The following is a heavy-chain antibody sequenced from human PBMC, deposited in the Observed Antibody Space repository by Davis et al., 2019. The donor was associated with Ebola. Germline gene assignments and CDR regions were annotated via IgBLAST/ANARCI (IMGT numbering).Heavy chain of an antibody. CDR2: IYSGGST. D-gene: IGHD3-10*01. Sequence: GESLKISCAASGFTVSSNYMSWVRQAPGKGLEWVSVIYSGGSTYYADSVKGRFTISRDNSKNTLYLQMNSLRAEDTAVYYCARAPGTMVRGGELQFDPWGQGTLVTVSS. J-gene: IGHJ5*02. V-gene: IGHV3-66*01. CDR3: ARAPGTMVRGGELQFDP. CDR1: GFTVSSNY.